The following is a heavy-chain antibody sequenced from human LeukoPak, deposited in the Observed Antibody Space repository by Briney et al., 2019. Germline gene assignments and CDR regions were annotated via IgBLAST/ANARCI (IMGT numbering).Heavy chain of an antibody. CDR3: ARDPRSRYCSGGSCPYFDY. D-gene: IGHD2-15*01. CDR2: INPNSGGT. V-gene: IGHV1-2*02. J-gene: IGHJ4*02. Sequence: GASVKVSCKASGYTLTGYYMHWVRQAPGHGLEWMGWINPNSGGTNYAQKFQGRVTMTRDTSISTAYMELSRLRSDDTAVYYCARDPRSRYCSGGSCPYFDYWGQGTLVTVSS. CDR1: GYTLTGYY.